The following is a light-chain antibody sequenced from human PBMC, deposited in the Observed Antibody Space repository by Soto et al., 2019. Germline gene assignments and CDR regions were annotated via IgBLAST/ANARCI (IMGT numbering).Light chain of an antibody. CDR1: SSNIGSNT. CDR2: NND. CDR3: AAWDDSLTAVL. J-gene: IGLJ3*02. V-gene: IGLV1-44*01. Sequence: QSVLTQPPSASGTPGQSVTISCCGSSSNIGSNTVNWYQQLSGAAPKLLIHNNDQRPSGVPDRFSGSKSDTSASLAISGLQSADEADYYGAAWDDSLTAVLFGGGTKVTVL.